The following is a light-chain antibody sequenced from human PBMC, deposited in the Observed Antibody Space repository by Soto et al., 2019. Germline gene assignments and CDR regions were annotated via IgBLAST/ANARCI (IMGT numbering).Light chain of an antibody. J-gene: IGKJ1*01. V-gene: IGKV1-5*03. CDR1: QTISSW. CDR3: QHYNSYSEE. Sequence: DIQMTQSPSTLSGSVGDRVTITCRASQTISSWLAWYQQKPGKAPKLLIYKASTLKSGVPSRFSGSGSGTEFTLTISSLQPDDFETYYCQHYNSYSEEFGNATKVHI. CDR2: KAS.